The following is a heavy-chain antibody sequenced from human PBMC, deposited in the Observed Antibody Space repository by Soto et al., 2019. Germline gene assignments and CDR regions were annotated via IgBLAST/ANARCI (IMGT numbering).Heavy chain of an antibody. CDR3: AKHKSYYDSSGNYFGYYFDY. CDR2: LFYSGST. D-gene: IGHD3-22*01. CDR1: GGSISSSDYF. J-gene: IGHJ4*02. Sequence: QLQLQESGPGLVKPSETLSLTCTVSGGSISSSDYFWGWIRQPPGKGLDWIGNLFYSGSTYYNPSLKSRVTISVDTSKNQFSLKLSSVTAADTAVYYCAKHKSYYDSSGNYFGYYFDYWAREPWSPSPQ. V-gene: IGHV4-39*01.